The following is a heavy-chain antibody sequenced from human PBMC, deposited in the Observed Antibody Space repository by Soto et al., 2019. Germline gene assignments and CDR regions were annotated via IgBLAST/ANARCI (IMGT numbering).Heavy chain of an antibody. V-gene: IGHV3-33*01. D-gene: IGHD2-2*01. CDR1: GFTFSSYG. CDR2: IWYDGSNK. CDR3: ARKYCSSTSCYRGTGLNFYYYYGMDV. J-gene: IGHJ6*02. Sequence: GGSLRLSCAASGFTFSSYGMHWVRQAPGKGLEWVAVIWYDGSNKYYADSVKGRFTISRDNSKNTLYLQMNSLRAEDTAVYYCARKYCSSTSCYRGTGLNFYYYYGMDVWGQGTTVTVSS.